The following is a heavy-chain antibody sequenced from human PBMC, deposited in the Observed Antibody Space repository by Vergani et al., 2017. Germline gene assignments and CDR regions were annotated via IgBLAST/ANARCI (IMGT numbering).Heavy chain of an antibody. Sequence: QVQLVQSGAEVKKPGSSVKVSCKVSGHTLSEVSMHWVRQSPGKGLEWMGGFDREAGKTIYAQKFQGRVTMTEDTVTDTAYMDLSSRRSEETAMYYCALQKHEGGGNFSLGALDIWGKGTMFTASS. CDR2: FDREAGKT. D-gene: IGHD2-21*01. CDR1: GHTLSEVS. CDR3: ALQKHEGGGNFSLGALDI. V-gene: IGHV1-24*01. J-gene: IGHJ3*02.